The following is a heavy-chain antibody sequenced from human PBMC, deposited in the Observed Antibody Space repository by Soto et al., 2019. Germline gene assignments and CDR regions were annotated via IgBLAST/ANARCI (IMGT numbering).Heavy chain of an antibody. V-gene: IGHV3-21*03. CDR2: ISRSNSYL. Sequence: PGGSLRLSCAASGFIFSTYNTKKKNQAPGKGLEWVASISRSNSYLYYADSVKGRFTISRDNAKNSLYLQMNSLRVEDTGVYYCARDSSTTAPYYYYGMDVWGQGTTVTVSS. J-gene: IGHJ6*02. D-gene: IGHD4-17*01. CDR1: GFIFSTYN. CDR3: ARDSSTTAPYYYYGMDV.